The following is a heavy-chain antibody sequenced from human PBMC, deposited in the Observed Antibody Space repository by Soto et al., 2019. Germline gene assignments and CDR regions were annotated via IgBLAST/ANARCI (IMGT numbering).Heavy chain of an antibody. CDR1: GGTFNSYT. Sequence: QVQLVQSGAEVKQPGSSVKVSCKASGGTFNSYTISWVRQAPGEGLEWMGRIIPIVNAPNYAPKFQGRVTLTADASASTVYMELSLLRSEDTAVYYCARDTDEFGSGWYRWGQGTLVTVSS. V-gene: IGHV1-69*08. CDR3: ARDTDEFGSGWYR. J-gene: IGHJ4*02. CDR2: IIPIVNAP. D-gene: IGHD6-19*01.